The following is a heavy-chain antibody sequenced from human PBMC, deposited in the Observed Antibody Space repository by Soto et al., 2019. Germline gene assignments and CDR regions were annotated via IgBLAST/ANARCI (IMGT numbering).Heavy chain of an antibody. CDR3: ARDRYDTSYYYVGADY. D-gene: IGHD3-22*01. J-gene: IGHJ4*02. CDR2: ISGPNGNT. CDR1: GYTFTSYG. V-gene: IGHV1-18*01. Sequence: QVQLVQSGAEVKKPGASVKVSCEASGYTFTSYGFSWVRQAPGQGLEWLGCISGPNGNTDYAQKFQGRVTVTTDTSTTTAYMELRSLRSDDTAVYYCARDRYDTSYYYVGADYWGQGTLVTVSS.